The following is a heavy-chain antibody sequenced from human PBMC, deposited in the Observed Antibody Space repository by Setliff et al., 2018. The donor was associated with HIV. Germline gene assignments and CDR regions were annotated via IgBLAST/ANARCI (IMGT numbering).Heavy chain of an antibody. D-gene: IGHD2-2*01. V-gene: IGHV1-69*13. CDR3: ARGQLGISPWYFDL. Sequence: GASVKVSCKASGGALSTLPIFWVRQAPGHRPEWMGRIIPVSGSSKYAEQFQDRLTITVDRATVYMELKFLTSKDTAFYYCARGQLGISPWYFDLWGPGTLITVSS. CDR2: IIPVSGSS. CDR1: GGALSTLP. J-gene: IGHJ2*01.